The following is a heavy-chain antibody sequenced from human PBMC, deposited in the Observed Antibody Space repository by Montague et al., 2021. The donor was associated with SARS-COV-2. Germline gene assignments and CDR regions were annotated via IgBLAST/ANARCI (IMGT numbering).Heavy chain of an antibody. CDR1: GLTFSGHA. V-gene: IGHV3-23*01. D-gene: IGHD7-27*01. Sequence: SLRLSCAASGLTFSGHAMRWVRQAPGKGLEWVSTITYDSSTTYYADSVKGRFTISRDNSKNTLYLQMNSLRVEDTAVYYCARDCRSGSCTNWGYWGQGTLVTVSS. CDR2: ITYDSSTT. J-gene: IGHJ4*02. CDR3: ARDCRSGSCTNWGY.